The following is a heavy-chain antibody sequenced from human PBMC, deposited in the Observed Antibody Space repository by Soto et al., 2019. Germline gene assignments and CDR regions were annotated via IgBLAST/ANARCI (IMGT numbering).Heavy chain of an antibody. V-gene: IGHV4-39*01. CDR3: ASHVLRYFDWYPGYFDY. D-gene: IGHD3-9*01. CDR2: IYYSGST. J-gene: IGHJ4*02. Sequence: SETLSLTCTVSGGSISSSSYYWGWIRQPPGKGLEWIGSIYYSGSTYYNPSLKSRVTISVDTSKNQFSLKLSSVTAADTAVYYCASHVLRYFDWYPGYFDYWGQGTLVTVSS. CDR1: GGSISSSSYY.